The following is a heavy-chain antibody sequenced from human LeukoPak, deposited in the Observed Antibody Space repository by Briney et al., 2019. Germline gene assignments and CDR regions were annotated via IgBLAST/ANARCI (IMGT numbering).Heavy chain of an antibody. CDR3: ARQFEASDY. Sequence: PSETLSLTCAVYGGSFSGYYWSWIRQPPGKGLEWIGEINHSGSTNYNPSLKGRVTISVDTSKNQFSLKLSSVTAADTAVYYCARQFEASDYWGQGTLVTVSS. J-gene: IGHJ4*02. V-gene: IGHV4-34*01. D-gene: IGHD3-10*01. CDR1: GGSFSGYY. CDR2: INHSGST.